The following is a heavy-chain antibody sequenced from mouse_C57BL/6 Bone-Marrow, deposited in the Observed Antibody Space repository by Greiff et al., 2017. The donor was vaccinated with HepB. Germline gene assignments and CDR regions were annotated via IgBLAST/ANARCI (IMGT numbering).Heavy chain of an antibody. Sequence: EVKLMESGGDLVKPGGSLKLSCAASGFTFSSYGMSWVRQTPDKRLEWVATISSGGSYTYYPDSVKGLFTIARDNAKNTLYLQMSSLKSEDTAMYYCARHGPYYYGDYWGQGTTLTVSS. CDR2: ISSGGSYT. D-gene: IGHD1-1*01. CDR1: GFTFSSYG. J-gene: IGHJ2*01. V-gene: IGHV5-6*01. CDR3: ARHGPYYYGDY.